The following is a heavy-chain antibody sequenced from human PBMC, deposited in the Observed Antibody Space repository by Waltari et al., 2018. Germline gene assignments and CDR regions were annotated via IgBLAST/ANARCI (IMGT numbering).Heavy chain of an antibody. CDR2: IIPVSGTK. D-gene: IGHD3-10*01. CDR1: GVTFSSYA. J-gene: IGHJ6*04. V-gene: IGHV1-69*13. CDR3: ARGGVTMVRGVPMDV. Sequence: QVQLLQSGAEVKKPGSSVKVSCKASGVTFSSYAISWVRHAPGQGLEWMGRIIPVSGTKNYAQKFQGRRTITADKSTTTAYVELSSLTSEDTAVYYCARGGVTMVRGVPMDVWGEGTTVTVSS.